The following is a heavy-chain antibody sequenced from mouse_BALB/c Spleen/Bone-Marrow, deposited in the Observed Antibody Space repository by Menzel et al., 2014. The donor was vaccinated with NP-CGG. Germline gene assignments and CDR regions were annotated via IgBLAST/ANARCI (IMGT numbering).Heavy chain of an antibody. CDR1: GFAFSSYD. V-gene: IGHV5-12-1*01. D-gene: IGHD1-1*01. J-gene: IGHJ2*01. CDR3: AREVLRDYFDF. CDR2: ISSGGGST. Sequence: EVKLMESGGDLVKPGGSLKLSCAASGFAFSSYDMSWVRQTPEKRLEWVAYISSGGGSTYYPDTVKGRFTISRDNAKNTLYLQMSSLKSEDTAMYYCAREVLRDYFDFWSQGTTLKVSS.